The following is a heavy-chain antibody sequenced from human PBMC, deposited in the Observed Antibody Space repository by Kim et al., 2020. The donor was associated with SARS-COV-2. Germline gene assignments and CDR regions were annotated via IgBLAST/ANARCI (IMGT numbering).Heavy chain of an antibody. J-gene: IGHJ6*02. CDR3: ARFPQGPGYYYYGMDV. Sequence: SETLSLTCTVSGGSVSSGSYYWSWIRQPQGKGLEWIGYIYYSGSTNYNPSLKSRVTISVDTSKNQFSLKLSSVTAADTAVYYCARFPQGPGYYYYGMDVWGQGTTVTVSS. CDR1: GGSVSSGSYY. D-gene: IGHD2-8*02. CDR2: IYYSGST. V-gene: IGHV4-61*01.